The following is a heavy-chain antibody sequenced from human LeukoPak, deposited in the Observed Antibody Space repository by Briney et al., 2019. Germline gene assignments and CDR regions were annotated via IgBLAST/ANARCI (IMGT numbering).Heavy chain of an antibody. V-gene: IGHV3-15*01. Sequence: YPGGSLRLSCAASRFIFSSYAMGWVRQSPGKGLEWVGRIKSKTDGGTTDYAAPVKGRFTISRDDSKNTLYLQMNSLKTEDTAVYYCTTDSDVVVAATPDYWGQGTLVTVSS. J-gene: IGHJ4*02. CDR1: RFIFSSYA. CDR3: TTDSDVVVAATPDY. CDR2: IKSKTDGGTT. D-gene: IGHD2-15*01.